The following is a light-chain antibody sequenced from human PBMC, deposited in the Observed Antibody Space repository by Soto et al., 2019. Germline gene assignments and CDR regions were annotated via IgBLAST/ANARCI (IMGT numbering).Light chain of an antibody. CDR1: QNINAW. CDR3: QQYHRYST. CDR2: DVS. Sequence: DIQLTQSPCFLSASVGARVTVTCRSSQNINAWLAWYQQKPGKAPKLLIYDVSTLHSGVPSRFSGSASGTEFTLTISNLESDDVATYYCQQYHRYSTFGQGTKVDIK. V-gene: IGKV1-5*01. J-gene: IGKJ1*01.